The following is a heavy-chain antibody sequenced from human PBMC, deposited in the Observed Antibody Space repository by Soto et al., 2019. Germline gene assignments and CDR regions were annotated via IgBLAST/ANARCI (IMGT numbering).Heavy chain of an antibody. Sequence: EVQLVESGGGLVQPGGSLRLSCAASGFTFSSYEMNWVRQAPGKGLEWVSYISSSGRTIYYADSVKGRFTLARDNATNSLYLQMNSLRAEDTAVYYCARSGYNWNDGARGYFDYWGQGTLVTVSS. CDR3: ARSGYNWNDGARGYFDY. CDR1: GFTFSSYE. D-gene: IGHD1-20*01. CDR2: ISSSGRTI. V-gene: IGHV3-48*03. J-gene: IGHJ4*02.